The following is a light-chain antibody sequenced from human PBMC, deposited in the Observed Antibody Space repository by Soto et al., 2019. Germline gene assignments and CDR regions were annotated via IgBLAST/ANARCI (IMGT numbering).Light chain of an antibody. CDR3: QQSYRSPYT. CDR2: VAS. J-gene: IGKJ2*01. V-gene: IGKV1-39*01. CDR1: QSIRSY. Sequence: DIQMTQSPSSLSASVGDRVTITCRASQSIRSYLNWYQQKPGKAHKFLIYVASTLQSGVTSRFSGSGSGTDFTITITSLQPEEFATYYCQQSYRSPYTFGQGTKLEIK.